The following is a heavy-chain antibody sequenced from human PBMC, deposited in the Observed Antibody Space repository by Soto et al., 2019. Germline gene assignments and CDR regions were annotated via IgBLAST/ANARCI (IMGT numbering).Heavy chain of an antibody. CDR1: GGSITTSNYY. CDR3: ARRPSPPIFDT. Sequence: SETLSLTCTVSGGSITTSNYYWARIRQPPGKGLEWIGNVYNSGTAYYNPSLKSRVTISVDTSKNQFSLKLSSVTAADTAVYYCARRPSPPIFDTWGQGALVTVSS. D-gene: IGHD3-22*01. J-gene: IGHJ5*02. CDR2: VYNSGTA. V-gene: IGHV4-39*01.